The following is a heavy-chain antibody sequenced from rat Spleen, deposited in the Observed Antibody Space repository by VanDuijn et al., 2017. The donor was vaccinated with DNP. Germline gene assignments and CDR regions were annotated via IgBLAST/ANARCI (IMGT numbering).Heavy chain of an antibody. CDR3: ASPDYYDGSYPFF. CDR2: ITTSGDST. CDR1: GFTFNKYW. J-gene: IGHJ1*01. D-gene: IGHD1-12*02. Sequence: EVQLVESGGDLVQPGRSLKVSCVVSGFTFNKYWMTWIRQVPGKGLEWVASITTSGDSTYSPDSVKGRFTISRDNAKSTLYLQMNSLRSEDMATYYCASPDYYDGSYPFFWGPGTMVTVSS. V-gene: IGHV5-31*01.